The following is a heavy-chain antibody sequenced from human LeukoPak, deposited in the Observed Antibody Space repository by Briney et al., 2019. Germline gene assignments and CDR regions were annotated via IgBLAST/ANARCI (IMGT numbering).Heavy chain of an antibody. D-gene: IGHD2-21*02. CDR3: ARSDYCGGDCYSSLSDY. CDR2: ISSSNTYM. CDR1: GFTFSSYS. Sequence: NPGGSLRLSCAASGFTFSSYSMNWVRQAPGKGLEWVSSISSSNTYMYYADSVKGRFTISRDNAKNSLYLQMNSLRVEDTAVYYCARSDYCGGDCYSSLSDYWGQGTLVTVSS. V-gene: IGHV3-21*01. J-gene: IGHJ4*02.